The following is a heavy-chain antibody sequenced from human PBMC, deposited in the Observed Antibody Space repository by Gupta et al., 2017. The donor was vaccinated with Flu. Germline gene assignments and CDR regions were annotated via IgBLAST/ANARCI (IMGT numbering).Heavy chain of an antibody. J-gene: IGHJ6*04. Sequence: EVELVESGGDLVQPGGSLRLSCAASGFSFSSNYMTWVRQAPGKGLEWVASIKQDGSEKYYVDSGKGRFTITRDNAKNSLYLQINSLRVEDTAVYYCGRGRSLDVWGKGTTVTVSS. V-gene: IGHV3-7*01. D-gene: IGHD1-26*01. CDR3: GRGRSLDV. CDR2: IKQDGSEK. CDR1: GFSFSSNY.